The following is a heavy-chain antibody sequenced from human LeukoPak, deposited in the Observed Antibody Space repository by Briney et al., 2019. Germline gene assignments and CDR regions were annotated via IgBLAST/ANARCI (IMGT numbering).Heavy chain of an antibody. CDR1: GGSISSYY. CDR2: IYYSGST. Sequence: SETLSLTCTVSGGSISSYYWSWIRQPPGKGLEWIGYIYYSGSTNYTPSLKSRVTISVDTSKNQFSLKLSSVTAADTAVYYCARDFWAYDAFDIWGQGTMVTVSS. V-gene: IGHV4-59*12. J-gene: IGHJ3*02. D-gene: IGHD3-3*01. CDR3: ARDFWAYDAFDI.